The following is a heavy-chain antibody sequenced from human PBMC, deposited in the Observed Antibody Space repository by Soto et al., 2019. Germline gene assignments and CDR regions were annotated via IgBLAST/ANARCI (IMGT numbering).Heavy chain of an antibody. D-gene: IGHD6-13*01. J-gene: IGHJ5*02. CDR3: ARVIAAAGSNRFDP. Sequence: SETLSLTCTVSGGSLSSYYWTWIRQPPGKGLEWIGYIYYSGSTNYNPSLKSRVTISMDTSKDQFSLKLSSVTAADTAVYYCARVIAAAGSNRFDPWGQGTLVTVSS. CDR2: IYYSGST. CDR1: GGSLSSYY. V-gene: IGHV4-59*01.